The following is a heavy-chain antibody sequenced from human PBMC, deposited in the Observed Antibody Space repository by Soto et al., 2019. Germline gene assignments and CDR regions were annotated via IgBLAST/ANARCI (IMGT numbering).Heavy chain of an antibody. V-gene: IGHV4-39*01. D-gene: IGHD1-1*01. CDR2: IYYSGNT. Sequence: SETLSLTCTVSGGSIVTGSYYWGWIRQPPGKGLEWLGHIYYSGNTYYPPSLKSRVTISVDTSKNQFSLRLSSVTAADTAVYYCARLPQEYNYYRMDVWGQGTTVTVSS. CDR1: GGSIVTGSYY. CDR3: ARLPQEYNYYRMDV. J-gene: IGHJ6*02.